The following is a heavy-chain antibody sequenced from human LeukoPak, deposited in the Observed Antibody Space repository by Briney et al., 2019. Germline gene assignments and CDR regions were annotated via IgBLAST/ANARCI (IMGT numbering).Heavy chain of an antibody. CDR2: MNPNSGNT. CDR3: ARGPLKIETYDNVWGQSRHISGTYFDY. J-gene: IGHJ4*02. CDR1: GYTFTSYD. D-gene: IGHD3-16*01. Sequence: ASVKVSCKASGYTFTSYDINWVRQATGQGLEWMGWMNPNSGNTGYAQKFQGRVTFTRDTSTTTAYMELNGLTSEDTAVYYCARGPLKIETYDNVWGQSRHISGTYFDYWGQGALVTVSS. V-gene: IGHV1-8*03.